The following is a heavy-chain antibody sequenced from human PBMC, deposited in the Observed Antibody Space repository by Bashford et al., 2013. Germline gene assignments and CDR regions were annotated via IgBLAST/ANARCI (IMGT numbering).Heavy chain of an antibody. CDR3: AFHSGALITSMYYFDS. Sequence: SGPTLVKPTQTLTLTCSFSGFSLTTGGVGVGWIRQPPGKALEWLALVYWNDDKRYRSSLKSRLTINKDTSRNQVVLTMTNMDPVDTGTYYCAFHSGALITSMYYFDSWGQGTLVTVSS. CDR2: VYWNDDK. V-gene: IGHV2-5*04. CDR1: GFSLTTGGVG. J-gene: IGHJ4*02. D-gene: IGHD6-19*01.